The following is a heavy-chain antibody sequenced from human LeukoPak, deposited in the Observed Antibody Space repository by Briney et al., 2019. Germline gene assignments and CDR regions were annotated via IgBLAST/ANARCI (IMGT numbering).Heavy chain of an antibody. CDR2: IIPIFGTA. J-gene: IGHJ4*02. CDR1: GGTFSSYA. D-gene: IGHD5-18*01. Sequence: ASVKVPCKASGGTFSSYAINWVRQAPGQGLEWMGGIIPIFGTANYAQKFQGRVTITADESTSTAYMELSSLRSEDTAVYYCARGRGYSYGNFDYWGQGTLVTVSS. CDR3: ARGRGYSYGNFDY. V-gene: IGHV1-69*13.